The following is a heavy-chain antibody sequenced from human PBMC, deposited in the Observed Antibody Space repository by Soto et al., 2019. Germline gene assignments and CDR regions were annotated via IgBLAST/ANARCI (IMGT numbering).Heavy chain of an antibody. D-gene: IGHD2-2*01. V-gene: IGHV4-34*01. CDR3: ATKGKYQLLLDWFDP. CDR1: GGSFSGYY. CDR2: INHSGST. Sequence: SETLSLTCAVYGGSFSGYYWSWIRQPPGKGLEWIGEINHSGSTNYNPSLKSRVTISVDTSKNQFSLKLSSVTAADTAVYYCATKGKYQLLLDWFDPWGQGTLVTVSS. J-gene: IGHJ5*02.